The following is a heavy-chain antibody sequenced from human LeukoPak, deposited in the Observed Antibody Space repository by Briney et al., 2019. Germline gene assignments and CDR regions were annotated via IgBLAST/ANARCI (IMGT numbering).Heavy chain of an antibody. CDR2: INPNSGGT. V-gene: IGHV1-2*02. Sequence: ASVKVSCKASGYTFTGYYMHWVRQAPGQGLEWMGWINPNSGGTNYAQKFQGRVTMTRDTSISTAYMELSRLRSDDTAVYYCAKVNVVLWFGGYFDYWGQGTLVTVSS. J-gene: IGHJ4*02. CDR3: AKVNVVLWFGGYFDY. D-gene: IGHD3-10*01. CDR1: GYTFTGYY.